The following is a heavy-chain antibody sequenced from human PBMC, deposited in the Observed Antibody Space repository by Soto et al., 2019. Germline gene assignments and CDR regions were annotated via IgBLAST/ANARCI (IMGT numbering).Heavy chain of an antibody. CDR2: ISADNGNT. Sequence: QVQLVQSGAEVKKPGASVKVSCKASGYTFTSYGITWVRQAPGQGLEWMGWISADNGNTNHAQKFQDRVTLTTDTSTTTAYMELRSLRSDDTAVYYCARKEVGATQKDFDYWGQGTLVTVSS. CDR3: ARKEVGATQKDFDY. D-gene: IGHD1-26*01. J-gene: IGHJ4*02. V-gene: IGHV1-18*01. CDR1: GYTFTSYG.